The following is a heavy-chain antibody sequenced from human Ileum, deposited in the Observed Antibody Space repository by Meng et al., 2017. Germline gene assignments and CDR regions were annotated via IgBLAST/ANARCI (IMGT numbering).Heavy chain of an antibody. CDR3: ATRYHDSSPFDP. J-gene: IGHJ5*02. CDR2: IYYDGSS. Sequence: QVQLQESGPGLVNPSQTLSLTCSVSNGSLTNVNNYWNWIRQAPGQALEHIGYIYYDGSSYATPSLKSRVTISVDQSKNQFSLRLSSVTAADTAVYYCATRYHDSSPFDPWGQGTLVTVSS. CDR1: NGSLTNVNNY. V-gene: IGHV4-30-4*01. D-gene: IGHD3-22*01.